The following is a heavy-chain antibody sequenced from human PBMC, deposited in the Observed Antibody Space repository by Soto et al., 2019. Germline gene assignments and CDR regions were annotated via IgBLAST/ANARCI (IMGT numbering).Heavy chain of an antibody. J-gene: IGHJ4*02. CDR2: IYYSGNT. D-gene: IGHD2-15*01. CDR3: AREGGESSDGLYYFDS. CDR1: GGSTSSDNY. Sequence: SLTCTVSGGSTSSDNYWSWIRQPPGKGLEWIGHIYYSGNTDYNPSLKSRLAISIDTSKNQFSLKLSSVTAADTAVYFCAREGGESSDGLYYFDSWGQGSLVTVS. V-gene: IGHV4-30-4*01.